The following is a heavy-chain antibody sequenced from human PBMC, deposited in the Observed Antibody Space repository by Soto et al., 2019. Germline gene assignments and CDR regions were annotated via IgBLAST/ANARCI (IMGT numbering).Heavy chain of an antibody. D-gene: IGHD4-17*01. V-gene: IGHV3-74*01. J-gene: IGHJ4*02. CDR3: ARGGSYGDYTLDY. CDR2: INSDGSST. CDR1: GFTFSSYW. Sequence: GSLRLSCAASGFTFSSYWMHWVRQAPGKGLVWVSRINSDGSSTSYADSVKGRFTISRDNAKNTLYLQMNSLRAEDTAVYYCARGGSYGDYTLDYWGQGTLVTVSS.